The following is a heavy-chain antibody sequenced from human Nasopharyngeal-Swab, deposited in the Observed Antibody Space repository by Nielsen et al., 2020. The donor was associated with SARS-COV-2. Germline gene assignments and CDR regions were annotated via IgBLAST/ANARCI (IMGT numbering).Heavy chain of an antibody. J-gene: IGHJ4*02. Sequence: WIRQPPGKGLEWVSVIYSGGSTYYADSVKGRFTISRDNSKNTLYLQMNSLRAEDTAVYYCARDPPPPYGRDWGQGTLVTVSS. CDR3: ARDPPPPYGRD. CDR2: IYSGGST. D-gene: IGHD3-10*01. V-gene: IGHV3-53*01.